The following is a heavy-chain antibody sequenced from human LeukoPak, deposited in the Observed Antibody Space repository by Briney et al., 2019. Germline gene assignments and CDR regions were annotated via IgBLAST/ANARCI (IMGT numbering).Heavy chain of an antibody. CDR1: GFTFGDYA. J-gene: IGHJ4*02. CDR2: IRSKNYGGTT. CDR3: TRVIVATKDY. D-gene: IGHD5-12*01. V-gene: IGHV3-49*04. Sequence: GGSLRLSCTGSGFTFGDYAMNWVRQAPGKGLEWVGFIRSKNYGGTTEYAASVKGRFTISRDDSRSIAYLQMNSLKTEDTAVYYCTRVIVATKDYWGQRTLVTVSS.